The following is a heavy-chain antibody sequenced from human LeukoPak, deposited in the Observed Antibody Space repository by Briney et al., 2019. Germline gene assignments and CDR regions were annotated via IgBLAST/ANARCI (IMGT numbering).Heavy chain of an antibody. CDR2: VNTGTGNT. D-gene: IGHD2-21*01. CDR3: VRDWGGSSAI. CDR1: GYKFTDYA. V-gene: IGHV1-3*04. Sequence: ASVKVSCKASGYKFTDYAMYWLRQPPGLQLEWMGCVNTGTGNTAYSQNLQGRVTLTRDTSASTAHMELSSLTFEDTAVYYCVRDWGGSSAIWGQGTLVTVSS. J-gene: IGHJ4*02.